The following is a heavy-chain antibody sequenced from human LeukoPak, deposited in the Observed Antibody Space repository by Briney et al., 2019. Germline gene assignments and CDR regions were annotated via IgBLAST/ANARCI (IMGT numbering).Heavy chain of an antibody. CDR2: IRSKAYGGTT. V-gene: IGHV3-49*04. Sequence: GGSLRLSCTASGFTFGDYAMSWVRQAPGKGLEWVGFIRSKAYGGTTEYAASVKGRFTISRDDSKSIAYLQMNSLKTEDTAVYYCTRTGAVPLSGIPQLQLFDYWGQGTLVTVSS. J-gene: IGHJ4*02. CDR3: TRTGAVPLSGIPQLQLFDY. CDR1: GFTFGDYA. D-gene: IGHD2-2*01.